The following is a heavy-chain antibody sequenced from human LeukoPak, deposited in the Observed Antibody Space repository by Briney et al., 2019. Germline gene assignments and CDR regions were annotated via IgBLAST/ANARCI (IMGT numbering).Heavy chain of an antibody. Sequence: GGSLRLSCAASGFIVGNSYMSWVRQAPGKGLEWISLIRTDDSTYYADSVKGRFTISRDTSRNTLYLQMNILRAEDTAVYYCAREASGSYFHNWGQGTLVTVFS. V-gene: IGHV3-53*01. J-gene: IGHJ1*01. CDR2: IRTDDST. CDR3: AREASGSYFHN. D-gene: IGHD1-26*01. CDR1: GFIVGNSY.